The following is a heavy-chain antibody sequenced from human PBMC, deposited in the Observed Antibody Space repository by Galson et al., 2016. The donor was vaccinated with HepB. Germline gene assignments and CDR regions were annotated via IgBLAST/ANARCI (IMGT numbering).Heavy chain of an antibody. Sequence: ETLSLTCTISGGSIENYYGNWIRQPPGKGLEWIGYIYYSGSTSYNPSLESRVTISLDTSTNQFSLKLSPVTAADTAVYYCARVETYYYSMDVWGQGTTVTVSS. CDR2: IYYSGST. CDR3: ARVETYYYSMDV. J-gene: IGHJ6*02. CDR1: GGSIENYY. D-gene: IGHD3-3*01. V-gene: IGHV4-59*01.